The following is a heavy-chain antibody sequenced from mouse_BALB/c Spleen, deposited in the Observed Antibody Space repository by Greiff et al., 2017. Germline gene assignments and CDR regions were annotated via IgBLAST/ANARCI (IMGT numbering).Heavy chain of an antibody. J-gene: IGHJ2*01. V-gene: IGHV1-4*02. D-gene: IGHD1-1*01. CDR1: GYTFTSYT. Sequence: VQLQESAAELARPGASVKMSCKASGYTFTSYTMHWVKQRPGQGLEWIGYINPSSGYTEYNQKFKDKTTLTADKSSSTAYMQLSSLTSEDSAVYYCARAPYYGYFDYWGQGTTLTVSS. CDR2: INPSSGYT. CDR3: ARAPYYGYFDY.